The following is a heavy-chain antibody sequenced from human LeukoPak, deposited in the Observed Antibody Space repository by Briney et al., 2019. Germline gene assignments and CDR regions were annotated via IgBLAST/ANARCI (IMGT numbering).Heavy chain of an antibody. D-gene: IGHD3-9*01. CDR3: ARSPTLTGYYQVCYFDY. CDR1: GFTFSSYA. CDR2: INGSGGST. J-gene: IGHJ4*02. Sequence: PGGSLRLSCAASGFTFSSYAMSWVRQAPGKGLEWVSAINGSGGSTYYADSVKGRFTISRDNSKNTLYLQMNSLRAEDTAVYYCARSPTLTGYYQVCYFDYWGQGTLVTVSS. V-gene: IGHV3-23*01.